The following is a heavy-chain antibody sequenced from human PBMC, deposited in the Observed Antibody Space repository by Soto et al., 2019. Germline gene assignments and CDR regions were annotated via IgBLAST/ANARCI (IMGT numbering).Heavy chain of an antibody. CDR3: ARESRYCSGGSCYFLPGIDY. D-gene: IGHD2-15*01. CDR1: GGTFSSYA. CDR2: IIPIFGTA. Sequence: QAQLVQSGAEVKKPGSSVKVSCKASGGTFSSYAISWVRQAPGQGLEWMGGIIPIFGTANYAQKFQGRVTITADESTSTAYMELSSMRSEDTAVYYCARESRYCSGGSCYFLPGIDYWGQGTLVTVSS. V-gene: IGHV1-69*12. J-gene: IGHJ4*02.